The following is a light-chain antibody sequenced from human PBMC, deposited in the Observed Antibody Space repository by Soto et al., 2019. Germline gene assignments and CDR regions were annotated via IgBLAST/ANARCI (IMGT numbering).Light chain of an antibody. J-gene: IGKJ3*01. Sequence: DIVMTQSPDSLAVSLGERATINCKSSQSILYSSTNKHHLAWYQQKPGQPPKLLIYWASTRQSGVPDRFSGSGSGTDFTLTISSLQAEDVAVYYCQQYYGSPFTFGPGTKVDIK. V-gene: IGKV4-1*01. CDR2: WAS. CDR1: QSILYSSTNKHH. CDR3: QQYYGSPFT.